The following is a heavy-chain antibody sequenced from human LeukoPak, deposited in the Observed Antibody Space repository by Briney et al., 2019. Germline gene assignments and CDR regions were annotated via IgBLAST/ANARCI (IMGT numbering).Heavy chain of an antibody. J-gene: IGHJ5*01. CDR1: GGSISTYY. Sequence: SETLSLTCSVSGGSISTYYWSWIRQPPGKGLEWIGYISGSRNTNYSPSLKSRVTMSVDTSKNQFSLRLRSVTAAYTAVYYCARLPDRSIWLDFWGRGTLVTVSS. D-gene: IGHD6-13*01. CDR2: ISGSRNT. CDR3: ARLPDRSIWLDF. V-gene: IGHV4-4*09.